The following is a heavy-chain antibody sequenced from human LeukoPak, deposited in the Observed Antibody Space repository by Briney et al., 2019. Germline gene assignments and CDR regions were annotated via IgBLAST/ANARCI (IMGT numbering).Heavy chain of an antibody. D-gene: IGHD2-2*01. J-gene: IGHJ4*02. CDR2: ISSDGHVE. CDR3: ARDTEVDCSTDRCFPFDL. V-gene: IGHV3-48*03. CDR1: GFSFASYE. Sequence: GGSLRLSCAASGFSFASYEMNWVRQAPGKGLEWVSHISSDGHVERYVDSVRGRFTISRDNSQKTLFLQMNSLRGEDTAVYYCARDTEVDCSTDRCFPFDLWGQGTLVTVSS.